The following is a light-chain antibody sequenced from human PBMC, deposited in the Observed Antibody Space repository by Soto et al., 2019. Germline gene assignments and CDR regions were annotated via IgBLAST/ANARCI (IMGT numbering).Light chain of an antibody. CDR3: QQYKSYASS. CDR2: KAS. CDR1: QSISNW. J-gene: IGKJ2*03. Sequence: DIQMTQSPSTLSTSVGDRVTITCRASQSISNWLAWYQQKPGKAPKLLIYKASTLESGVPSRFSGSGSATEFTLTISSLQPDDFATYYCQQYKSYASSFGQGTKLEIK. V-gene: IGKV1-5*03.